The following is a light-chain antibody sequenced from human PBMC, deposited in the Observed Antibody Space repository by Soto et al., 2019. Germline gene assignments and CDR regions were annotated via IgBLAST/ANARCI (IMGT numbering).Light chain of an antibody. CDR2: GAS. Sequence: EMVMTQSPATLSVSPGERATLSCRASQSVSSSLAWYQQKRGQAPRLLIYGASTRATGIPARFSGSGSGTEFTLTISGLQSEDFAVYYCQQYNNWWTFGQGSKVDIK. V-gene: IGKV3-15*01. CDR3: QQYNNWWT. J-gene: IGKJ1*01. CDR1: QSVSSS.